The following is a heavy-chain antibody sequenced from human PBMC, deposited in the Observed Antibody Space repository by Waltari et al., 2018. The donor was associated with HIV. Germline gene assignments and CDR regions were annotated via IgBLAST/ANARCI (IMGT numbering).Heavy chain of an antibody. CDR2: IYYSGST. Sequence: QLQLQESGPGLVKPSETLSLTCTVSGGSISSSSYYWGWIRQPPGKGLEWIGSIYYSGSTYYNPSLKSRVTISVDTSKNQFSLKLSSVTAADTAVYYCAGGDIVATIGAPGYFDYWGQGTLVTVSS. J-gene: IGHJ4*02. D-gene: IGHD5-12*01. CDR1: GGSISSSSYY. V-gene: IGHV4-39*07. CDR3: AGGDIVATIGAPGYFDY.